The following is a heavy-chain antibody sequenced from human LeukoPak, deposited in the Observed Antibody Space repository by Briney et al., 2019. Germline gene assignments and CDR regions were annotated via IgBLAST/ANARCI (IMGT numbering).Heavy chain of an antibody. J-gene: IGHJ4*02. D-gene: IGHD1-1*01. Sequence: GGSLRLSCAASGFTFSVYEMNWVRQAQGKGPEWVSYISASGSTEKYADSVKGRFTISRDNAKSSLYLQMNSLRVEDTAVYYCAKANWVSNADAVWWGQGTHVTVSS. CDR2: ISASGSTE. CDR1: GFTFSVYE. CDR3: AKANWVSNADAVW. V-gene: IGHV3-48*03.